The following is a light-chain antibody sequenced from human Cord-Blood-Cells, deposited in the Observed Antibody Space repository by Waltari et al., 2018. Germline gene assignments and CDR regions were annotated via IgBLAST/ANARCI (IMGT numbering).Light chain of an antibody. CDR3: CSYAGSSTFVV. J-gene: IGLJ2*01. Sequence: QSALTQPASVSGSPGQSITISCTGTSSDVGSYNLVSWYQQHPGKAPKLMIYEGSKRALGVYKRFSGSKAGQPAPPTSSGLQAEGEADYYVCSYAGSSTFVVFRGGTKLTVL. V-gene: IGLV2-23*01. CDR2: EGS. CDR1: SSDVGSYNL.